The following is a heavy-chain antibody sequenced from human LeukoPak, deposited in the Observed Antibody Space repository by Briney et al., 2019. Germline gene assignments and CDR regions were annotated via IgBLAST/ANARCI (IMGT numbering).Heavy chain of an antibody. CDR3: VREGAVSGSVVRNWFDR. CDR2: IWADGSDK. J-gene: IGHJ5*02. CDR1: GFIFSNYA. Sequence: GGSLRLSCATSGFIFSNYAFHWVRQAPGKGLEWVAVIWADGSDKYYADSVKGRFTISRDKSDNMVSLQMDSLRVEDPAVYYCVREGAVSGSVVRNWFDRWGQGNLVTVSS. V-gene: IGHV3-33*01. D-gene: IGHD5/OR15-5a*01.